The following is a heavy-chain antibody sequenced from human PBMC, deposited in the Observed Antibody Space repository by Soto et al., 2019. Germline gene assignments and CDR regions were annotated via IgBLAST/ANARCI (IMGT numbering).Heavy chain of an antibody. Sequence: QVQLVESGGGVVQPGRSLRLSCAASGFTFSSYGMHWVRQAPGKGLEWVAVISYDGSNKYYADSVKGRVTIYRDNSKNTLYLQMNSLRAESTAVYYCAKERAIVLVVAPLDYWGQGTLVTVSS. CDR3: AKERAIVLVVAPLDY. CDR2: ISYDGSNK. D-gene: IGHD2-15*01. J-gene: IGHJ4*02. CDR1: GFTFSSYG. V-gene: IGHV3-30*18.